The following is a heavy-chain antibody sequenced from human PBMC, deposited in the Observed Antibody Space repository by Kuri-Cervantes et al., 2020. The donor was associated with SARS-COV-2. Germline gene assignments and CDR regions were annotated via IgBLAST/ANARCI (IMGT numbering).Heavy chain of an antibody. V-gene: IGHV3-23*03. Sequence: GESLKISCAASGFTFSSYAMSWVRQASGKGLEWVSVIYSGGSSTYYADSVKGRFTISRDNSKNTLYLQMNSLRAEDTAVYYCAKDGGPDYWGQGTLVTVSS. CDR3: AKDGGPDY. J-gene: IGHJ4*02. CDR1: GFTFSSYA. CDR2: IYSGGSST. D-gene: IGHD2-15*01.